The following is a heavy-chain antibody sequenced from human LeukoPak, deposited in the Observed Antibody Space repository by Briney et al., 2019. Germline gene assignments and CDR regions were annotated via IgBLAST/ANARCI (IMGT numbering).Heavy chain of an antibody. Sequence: SGGSLRLSCAASGFTFSSYGMHWVRQAPGKGLEWVAVIWYDGSNKYYADSVKGRFTISRDNSKNTLYLQMNTLRAEDTAVYYCAKHVGYCTSSTCHFDYWGQGTLVSVSS. CDR2: IWYDGSNK. J-gene: IGHJ4*02. CDR3: AKHVGYCTSSTCHFDY. CDR1: GFTFSSYG. V-gene: IGHV3-33*06. D-gene: IGHD2-2*01.